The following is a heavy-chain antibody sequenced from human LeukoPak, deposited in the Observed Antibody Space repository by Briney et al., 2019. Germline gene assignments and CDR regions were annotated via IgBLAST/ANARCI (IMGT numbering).Heavy chain of an antibody. CDR1: GFTFSSYW. CDR2: IKEDGSEK. Sequence: GSLRLSCAASGFTFSSYWMSWVRQAPGKGLEWVANIKEDGSEKRYVDSVKGRFTISRDNAKNSLYLQMNSLRAEDTAVYYCARDKIVGATKLDYWGQGTLVTVSS. J-gene: IGHJ4*02. D-gene: IGHD1-26*01. V-gene: IGHV3-7*01. CDR3: ARDKIVGATKLDY.